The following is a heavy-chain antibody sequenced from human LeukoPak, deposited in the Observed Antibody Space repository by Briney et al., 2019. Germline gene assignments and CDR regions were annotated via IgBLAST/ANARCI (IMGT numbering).Heavy chain of an antibody. J-gene: IGHJ6*02. CDR2: IIPIFGTA. CDR1: GGTFSSYA. D-gene: IGHD5-18*01. V-gene: IGHV1-69*13. Sequence: GASVKVSCKASGGTFSSYAISWVRQAPGQGLEWMGGIIPIFGTANYAQKFQGRVTITADESTSTAYMELSSLRSEDTAVYYCALAGYSYGDYYYYGMDVWGQGTTVTVSS. CDR3: ALAGYSYGDYYYYGMDV.